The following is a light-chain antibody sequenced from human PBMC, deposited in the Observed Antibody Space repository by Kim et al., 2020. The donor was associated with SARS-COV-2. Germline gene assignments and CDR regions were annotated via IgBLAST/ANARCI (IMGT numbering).Light chain of an antibody. Sequence: SSELTQDHAVSVALGQTVRITCQGDSLRKYYASWYQQKPGQAPVLVMYGKNNRPSGIPDRFSGSRSGNTASLTITGAQAEDESDSYCISRESSGYHHVFG. CDR1: SLRKYY. V-gene: IGLV3-19*01. J-gene: IGLJ1*01. CDR2: GKN. CDR3: ISRESSGYHHV.